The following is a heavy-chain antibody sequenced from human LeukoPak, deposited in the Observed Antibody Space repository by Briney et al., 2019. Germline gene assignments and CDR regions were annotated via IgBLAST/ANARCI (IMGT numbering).Heavy chain of an antibody. CDR3: ARDHYYDSSGWD. D-gene: IGHD3-22*01. J-gene: IGHJ4*02. CDR2: IYSGGST. CDR1: GFTVSSNY. Sequence: GGSLRLSCAASGFTVSSNYMSWVRQAPGKGLEWVSVIYSGGSTYYADSVKGRFTISRDNSKNTLYLQMNSLRAEDTAVYYCARDHYYDSSGWDWGQGTLVTVSS. V-gene: IGHV3-53*01.